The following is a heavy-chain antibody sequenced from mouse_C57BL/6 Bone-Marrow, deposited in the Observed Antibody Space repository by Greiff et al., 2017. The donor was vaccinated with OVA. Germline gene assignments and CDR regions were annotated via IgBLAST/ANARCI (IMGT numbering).Heavy chain of an antibody. Sequence: QVQLKQSGAELVMPGASVKLSCKASGYTFTSYWMHWVKQRPGQGLEWIGEIDPSDSYTNYNQKFKGKSTLTVDKSSSTAYMQLSSLTSEDSAVYYCASITFAYWGQGTLVTVSA. J-gene: IGHJ3*01. CDR1: GYTFTSYW. D-gene: IGHD1-1*01. CDR2: IDPSDSYT. CDR3: ASITFAY. V-gene: IGHV1-69*01.